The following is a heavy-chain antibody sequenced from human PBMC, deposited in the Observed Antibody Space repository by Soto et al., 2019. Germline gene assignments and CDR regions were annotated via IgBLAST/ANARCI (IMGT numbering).Heavy chain of an antibody. J-gene: IGHJ4*02. Sequence: GGSLRLSCAASGFTFSSYAMSWVRQAPGKGLEWVSAISGSGGSTYYADSVKGRFTISGDNSKNTLYLQMNSLRAEDTVVYYCANSQLATGVDYWGQGTLVTVSS. CDR3: ANSQLATGVDY. CDR2: ISGSGGST. V-gene: IGHV3-23*01. CDR1: GFTFSSYA. D-gene: IGHD6-6*01.